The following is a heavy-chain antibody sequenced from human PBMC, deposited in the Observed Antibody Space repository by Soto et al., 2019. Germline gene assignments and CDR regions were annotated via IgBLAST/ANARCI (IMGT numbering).Heavy chain of an antibody. D-gene: IGHD1-1*01. CDR3: ARSPFAGSDAFDI. CDR2: ITPFKSDT. Sequence: SVKVSCKASGYTFTFRYLHWVRQAPGQALEWMGWITPFKSDTNYAQKFQDRVTITRDRSVSTAYMELSNLRSDGTAMYYCARSPFAGSDAFDIWGQGTMVTVSS. CDR1: GYTFTFRY. V-gene: IGHV1-45*02. J-gene: IGHJ3*02.